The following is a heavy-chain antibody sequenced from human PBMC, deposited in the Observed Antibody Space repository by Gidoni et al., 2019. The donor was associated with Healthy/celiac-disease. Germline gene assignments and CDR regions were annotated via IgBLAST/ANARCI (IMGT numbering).Heavy chain of an antibody. D-gene: IGHD5-12*01. CDR1: GFTFSSYS. J-gene: IGHJ3*02. CDR2: ISSSSSYI. CDR3: ARERGYSGYEPDGFDI. V-gene: IGHV3-21*01. Sequence: EVQLVESGGGLVKPGGSLRLSCAGSGFTFSSYSMNWVRQAPGKGLEWVSSISSSSSYIYYADSVKGRFTSSRDNAKNSVYLQMNSRRAEETAVYYCARERGYSGYEPDGFDIWGQGTMVTGSS.